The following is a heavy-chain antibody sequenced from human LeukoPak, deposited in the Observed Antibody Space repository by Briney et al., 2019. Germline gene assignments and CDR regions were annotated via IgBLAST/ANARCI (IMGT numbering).Heavy chain of an antibody. V-gene: IGHV1-69*06. CDR3: ARGGPGYCSGGSCYHY. D-gene: IGHD2-15*01. CDR2: IIPIFGTA. Sequence: ASVKLSCKASGGTFSSYAISWVRQAPGQGLEWMGGIIPIFGTANYAQKFQGRVRITADKSTSRAYMELSRLRSEDTAVYYCARGGPGYCSGGSCYHYWGQGTLVSVSS. J-gene: IGHJ4*02. CDR1: GGTFSSYA.